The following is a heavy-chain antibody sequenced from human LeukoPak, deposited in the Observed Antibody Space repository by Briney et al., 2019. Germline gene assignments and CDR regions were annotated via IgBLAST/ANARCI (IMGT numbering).Heavy chain of an antibody. D-gene: IGHD1-26*01. CDR1: GFAFGSEA. J-gene: IGHJ4*02. CDR3: ARAWEPGTFDY. CDR2: ISPGGGTT. Sequence: PGGSLRLSCAVSGFAFGSEAMSWVRQSPARGLEWVASISPGGGTTYYADYVKGRFTISRDNSKNSLFVQMNSLRAEDTAVYYCARAWEPGTFDYWGQGTLVTVSS. V-gene: IGHV3-23*01.